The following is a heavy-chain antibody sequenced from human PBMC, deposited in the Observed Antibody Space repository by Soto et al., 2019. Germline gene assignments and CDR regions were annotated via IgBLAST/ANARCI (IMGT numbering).Heavy chain of an antibody. CDR2: IYHSGST. D-gene: IGHD4-4*01. V-gene: IGHV4-30-2*01. Sequence: SETLSLTCAVSGGSISSGGYSWSWIRQPPGKGLEWIGYIYHSGSTYYNPSLKSRVTISVDRSKNQFSLKLSSVTAADTAVYYCARAASNYVPDYWGQGTLVTVSS. CDR1: GGSISSGGYS. CDR3: ARAASNYVPDY. J-gene: IGHJ4*02.